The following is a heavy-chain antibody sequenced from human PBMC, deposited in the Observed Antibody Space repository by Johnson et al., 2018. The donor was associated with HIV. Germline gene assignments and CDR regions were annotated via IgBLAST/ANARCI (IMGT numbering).Heavy chain of an antibody. D-gene: IGHD2-15*01. CDR1: GFTFSDYY. V-gene: IGHV3-11*04. Sequence: QVQLVESGGGLVKPGGSLRLSCAASGFTFSDYYISWIRQAPGKGLEWVSYISSSGSTIYYADSVKGRFTISRDNAKNSLYLQMNSLRAEDTAVYYCASTSPPGLLAFQDAFDIWGQGTMVTVSS. CDR2: ISSSGSTI. J-gene: IGHJ3*02. CDR3: ASTSPPGLLAFQDAFDI.